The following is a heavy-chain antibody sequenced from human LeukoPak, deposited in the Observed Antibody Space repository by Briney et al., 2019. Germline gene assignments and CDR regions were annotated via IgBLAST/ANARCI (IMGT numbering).Heavy chain of an antibody. V-gene: IGHV3-23*01. J-gene: IGHJ4*02. CDR3: AKRGGSYQYYFDY. Sequence: ETLSLTCAVYGGSFSGYYWSWIRQPPGKGPEWVSAISGSGGSTYYADSVKGRFTISRDNSKNTLYLQMNSLRAEDTALYYCAKRGGSYQYYFDYWGQGTLVTVSS. D-gene: IGHD1-26*01. CDR2: ISGSGGST. CDR1: GGSFSGYY.